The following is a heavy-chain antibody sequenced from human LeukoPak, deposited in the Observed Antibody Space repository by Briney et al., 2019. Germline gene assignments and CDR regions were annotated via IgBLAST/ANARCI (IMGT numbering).Heavy chain of an antibody. Sequence: SETLSLTCAVYGGSFSGYYWSWIRQPPGKGLEWIGEINHSGSTNYNPSLKSRVTISVDTSKNQFSLKLSSVTAADTAVYYCARVGKQWLVPRPWFDYWGQGTLVTVSS. V-gene: IGHV4-34*01. D-gene: IGHD6-19*01. CDR2: INHSGST. CDR1: GGSFSGYY. J-gene: IGHJ4*02. CDR3: ARVGKQWLVPRPWFDY.